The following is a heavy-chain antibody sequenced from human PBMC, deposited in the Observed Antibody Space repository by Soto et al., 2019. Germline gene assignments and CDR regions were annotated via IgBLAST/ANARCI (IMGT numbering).Heavy chain of an antibody. Sequence: PGGSLRLSCAASGFTFSSYGMHWVRQAPGKGLEWVAVISYDGSNKYYADSVKGRFTISRDNSKNTLYLQMNSLRAEDTAVYYCAKDLLFANYYVSSGSHYYYYGMDVWGQGTTVTVSS. J-gene: IGHJ6*02. CDR3: AKDLLFANYYVSSGSHYYYYGMDV. CDR2: ISYDGSNK. CDR1: GFTFSSYG. D-gene: IGHD3-22*01. V-gene: IGHV3-30*18.